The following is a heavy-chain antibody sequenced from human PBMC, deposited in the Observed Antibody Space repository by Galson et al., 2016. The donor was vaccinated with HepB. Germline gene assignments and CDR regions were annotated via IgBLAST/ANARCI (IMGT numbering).Heavy chain of an antibody. CDR2: IHFSGST. Sequence: SETLSLTCTVSGGSINSYYWSWIRQSPGKGLECIGQIHFSGSTHYNPSLRSRVTISLDTSRTQFSLKLTSLTAADTAVYYCARLGGCSGDPCPTGYFDVWGRATLVTVPS. CDR3: ARLGGCSGDPCPTGYFDV. V-gene: IGHV4-59*12. D-gene: IGHD2-15*01. CDR1: GGSINSYY. J-gene: IGHJ2*01.